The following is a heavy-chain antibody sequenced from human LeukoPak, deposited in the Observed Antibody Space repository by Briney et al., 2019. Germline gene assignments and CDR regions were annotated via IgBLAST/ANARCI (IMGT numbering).Heavy chain of an antibody. J-gene: IGHJ4*02. CDR2: TYYRSKWYN. CDR1: GFSVSSNSAA. V-gene: IGHV6-1*01. Sequence: SQTLSLTCAISGFSVSSNSAAWNWIRQSPSRGLEWLGRTYYRSKWYNDYAVSVKSRITINPNTSKNQFSLQLNSVTPEDTAVYYCARGTMYYYESSGYYFLPFDYWGQGTLVTVSS. D-gene: IGHD3-22*01. CDR3: ARGTMYYYESSGYYFLPFDY.